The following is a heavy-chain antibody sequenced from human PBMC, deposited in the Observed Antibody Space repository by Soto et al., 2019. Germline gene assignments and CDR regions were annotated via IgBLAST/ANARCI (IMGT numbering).Heavy chain of an antibody. J-gene: IGHJ6*02. D-gene: IGHD3-22*01. CDR2: IFSNDEK. V-gene: IGHV2-26*01. CDR1: GFSLSNARMG. Sequence: QVTLKESGPVLVKPTETLTLTCTVSGFSLSNARMGVSWIRQPPGKALEWLAHIFSNDEKPYSTSLTSRLTFSKDTSKSKVGLTMTNLDPVDTGTYYWARISPARYDSSGYYRPSYYYYGRDVWGQGTTVTVSS. CDR3: ARISPARYDSSGYYRPSYYYYGRDV.